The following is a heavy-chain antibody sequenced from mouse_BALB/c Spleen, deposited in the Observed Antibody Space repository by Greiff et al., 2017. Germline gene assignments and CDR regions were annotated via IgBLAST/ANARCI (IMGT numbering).Heavy chain of an antibody. CDR1: GYSITSDYA. CDR2: ISYSGST. V-gene: IGHV3-2*02. Sequence: EVQLQQSGPGLVKPSQSLSLTCTVTGYSITSDYAWNWIRQFPGNKLEWMGYISYSGSTSYNPSLKSRISITRDTSKNQFFLQLNSVTTEDTATYYCARGWLRRDYFDYWGQGTTLTVSS. D-gene: IGHD2-2*01. CDR3: ARGWLRRDYFDY. J-gene: IGHJ2*01.